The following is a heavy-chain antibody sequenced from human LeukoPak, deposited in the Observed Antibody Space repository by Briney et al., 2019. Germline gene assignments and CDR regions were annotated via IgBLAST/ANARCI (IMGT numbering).Heavy chain of an antibody. Sequence: GGSLRLSCAASGFTFRSSWMHWVRQAPGKGLVWVSRINSDGSSTNYADFVKGRFTISRDNAKNTLYLQMNSLRADDTAVYYCATIGGVYYYDSSEAYWGQGTLVTVSS. CDR1: GFTFRSSW. V-gene: IGHV3-74*01. CDR2: INSDGSST. J-gene: IGHJ4*02. CDR3: ATIGGVYYYDSSEAY. D-gene: IGHD3-22*01.